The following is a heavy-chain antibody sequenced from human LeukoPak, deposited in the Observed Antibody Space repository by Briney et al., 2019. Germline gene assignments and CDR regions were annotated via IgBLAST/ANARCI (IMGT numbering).Heavy chain of an antibody. D-gene: IGHD6-13*01. CDR3: ATGVVRGKAYYYYYYMDV. Sequence: ASVKVSCKVSGYTLTELSMHWVRQAPGKGLEWMGGFDPEDGETIYAQKFQGRVTMTEDTSTDTAYMELSSLRSEDTAVYYCATGVVRGKAYYYYYYMDVWGKGTTVTVSS. J-gene: IGHJ6*03. V-gene: IGHV1-24*01. CDR1: GYTLTELS. CDR2: FDPEDGET.